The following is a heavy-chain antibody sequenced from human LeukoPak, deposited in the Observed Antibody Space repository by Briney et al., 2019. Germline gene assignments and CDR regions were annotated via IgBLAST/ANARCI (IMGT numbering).Heavy chain of an antibody. CDR1: GFTFSSYG. CDR3: ATIRHYYDAQAADYFDY. V-gene: IGHV3-30*02. D-gene: IGHD3-22*01. CDR2: IRYDGSNK. J-gene: IGHJ4*02. Sequence: GGSLRLSCAASGFTFSSYGMHWVRQAPGKGLEWVAFIRYDGSNKYYADSVKGRFTISRDNSKNTLYLQMNSLRAEDTAVYYCATIRHYYDAQAADYFDYWGQGTLVTVSS.